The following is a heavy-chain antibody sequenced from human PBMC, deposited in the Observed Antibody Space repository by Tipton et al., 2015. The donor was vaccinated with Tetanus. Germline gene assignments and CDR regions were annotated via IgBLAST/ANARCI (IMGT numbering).Heavy chain of an antibody. CDR3: ARSVGTVKGYFDY. Sequence: GLVKHSETLSLTCSVSGGPFNSSSHYWGWIRQPPGKVLEWFGGTSYSGNTYYNPSLKSRVSISVDTSKKQFSLKLSSVTAADTAVYYCARSVGTVKGYFDYWGQGTLVTVSS. CDR2: TSYSGNT. V-gene: IGHV4-39*01. CDR1: GGPFNSSSHY. J-gene: IGHJ4*02. D-gene: IGHD2-8*02.